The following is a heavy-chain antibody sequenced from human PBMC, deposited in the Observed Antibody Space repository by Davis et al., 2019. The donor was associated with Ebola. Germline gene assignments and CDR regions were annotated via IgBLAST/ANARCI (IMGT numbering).Heavy chain of an antibody. J-gene: IGHJ4*02. D-gene: IGHD3-16*01. V-gene: IGHV3-21*01. CDR2: ISSSSSYI. CDR3: ARGTFGGVDYCDY. CDR1: GLTLCHYS. Sequence: GSLTLSCPASGLTLCHYSMNWVHQAPGKGLEWVSSISSSSSYIDHADSVKGRMTISRDNAKNPLYLQMNSLRAEDTAVYYCARGTFGGVDYCDYWGQGTLVTVSS.